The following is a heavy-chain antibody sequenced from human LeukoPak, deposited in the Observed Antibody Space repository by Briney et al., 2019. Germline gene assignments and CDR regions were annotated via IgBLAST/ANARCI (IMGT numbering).Heavy chain of an antibody. CDR2: MNPNSGNT. CDR3: ARVGYYDSSPPFDY. Sequence: ASVKVSCKASGYTFTSYDINWVRQATGQGLEWMVWMNPNSGNTGYAQKFQGRVTMTRNTSISTAYMELSSLRSEDTAVYYCARVGYYDSSPPFDYWGQGTLVTVSS. CDR1: GYTFTSYD. V-gene: IGHV1-8*01. D-gene: IGHD3-22*01. J-gene: IGHJ4*02.